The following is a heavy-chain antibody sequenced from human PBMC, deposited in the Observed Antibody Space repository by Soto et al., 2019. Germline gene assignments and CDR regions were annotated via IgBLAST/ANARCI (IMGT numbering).Heavy chain of an antibody. CDR2: IYHSGST. D-gene: IGHD3-22*01. J-gene: IGHJ4*02. CDR3: ARSPPYYYDSSGPAYFDY. Sequence: QLQLQESGSGLVKPSQTLSLTCAVSGGSISSGGYSWSWIRQPPGKGLEWIGYIYHSGSTYYNPSLKSRVTISVDRSKNQFSLKLSSVTAADTAVYYCARSPPYYYDSSGPAYFDYWGQGTLVTVSS. CDR1: GGSISSGGYS. V-gene: IGHV4-30-2*01.